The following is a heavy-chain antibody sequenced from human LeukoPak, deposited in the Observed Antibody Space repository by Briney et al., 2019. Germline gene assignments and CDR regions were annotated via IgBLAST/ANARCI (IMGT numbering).Heavy chain of an antibody. CDR3: AKGTGRYWTFFDY. J-gene: IGHJ4*02. CDR2: ISWNSGSI. D-gene: IGHD1-26*01. CDR1: GFTFDDYA. V-gene: IGHV3-9*01. Sequence: GRSLRLSCAASGFTFDDYAMHWVRQAPGKGLEWVSGISWNSGSIDYAVSVKGRFTISRDNAKNSLSLQMNGLRPEDTAFYCCAKGTGRYWTFFDYWGQGTLVTVSS.